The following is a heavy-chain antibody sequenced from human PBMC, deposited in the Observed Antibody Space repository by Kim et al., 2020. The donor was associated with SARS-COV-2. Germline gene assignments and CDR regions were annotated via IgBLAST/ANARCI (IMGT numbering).Heavy chain of an antibody. CDR3: AKDPNGWELRGGAFDI. J-gene: IGHJ3*02. V-gene: IGHV3-23*01. CDR1: GFTFSSYA. Sequence: GGSLRLSCAASGFTFSSYAMSWVRQAPGKGLEWVSAISGSGGSTYYADSVKGRFTISRDNSKNTLYLQMNSLRAEDTAVYYCAKDPNGWELRGGAFDIWGQGTMVTVSS. D-gene: IGHD1-26*01. CDR2: ISGSGGST.